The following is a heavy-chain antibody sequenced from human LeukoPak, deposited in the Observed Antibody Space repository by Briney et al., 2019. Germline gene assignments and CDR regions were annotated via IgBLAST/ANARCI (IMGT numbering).Heavy chain of an antibody. CDR1: GGSISSSSHY. CDR3: ARGRITNYDY. CDR2: IYYSGST. J-gene: IGHJ4*02. Sequence: KPSETLSLTCTVSGGSISSSSHYWGWIRQPPGKGLEWIGSIYYSGSTYYNPSLKSRVTISVDTSKNQFSLKLSSVTAADTAVYYCARGRITNYDYWGQGTLVTVSS. V-gene: IGHV4-39*01. D-gene: IGHD1-20*01.